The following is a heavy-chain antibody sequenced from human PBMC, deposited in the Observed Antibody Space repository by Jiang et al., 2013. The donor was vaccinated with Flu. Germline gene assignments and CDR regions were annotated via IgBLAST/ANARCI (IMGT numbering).Heavy chain of an antibody. D-gene: IGHD3-22*01. V-gene: IGHV1-46*01. J-gene: IGHJ3*02. CDR2: INPSGGST. CDR3: ARVTRGFNYYDSSGYYPPGAFDI. Sequence: SGAEVKKPGASVKVSCKASGYTFTSYYMHWVRQAPGQGLEWMGIINPSGGSTSYAQKFQGRVTMTRDTSTSTVYMELSSLRSEDTAVYYCARVTRGFNYYDSSGYYPPGAFDIWGQGTMVTVSS. CDR1: GYTFTSYY.